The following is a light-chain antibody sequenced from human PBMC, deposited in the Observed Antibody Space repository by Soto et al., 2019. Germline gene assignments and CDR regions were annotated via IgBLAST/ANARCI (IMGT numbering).Light chain of an antibody. J-gene: IGKJ1*01. CDR2: GAS. CDR1: QGISNTY. CDR3: QQYNNWPPTWT. Sequence: EIVLTQSPGTLSLSPGERATPSCRASQGISNTYLAWYQQKPGQAPRLLIYGASTRATGIPARFSGSGSGTEFTLTISSLQSEDFEVYYCQQYNNWPPTWTFGQGTKVDIK. V-gene: IGKV3-15*01.